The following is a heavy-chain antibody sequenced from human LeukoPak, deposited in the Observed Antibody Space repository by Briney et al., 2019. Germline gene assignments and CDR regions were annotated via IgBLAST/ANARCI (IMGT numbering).Heavy chain of an antibody. Sequence: GGSLRLSCAASGFTFSTYSMNWVRQAPGKGLEWVSYISSSSSTIYYADSVKGRSTISRDNAKNSLYLQMNSLRAEDTAVYYCARGSTYYDSSGQVPFDYWGQGTLVTISS. V-gene: IGHV3-48*01. CDR1: GFTFSTYS. J-gene: IGHJ4*02. D-gene: IGHD3-22*01. CDR2: ISSSSSTI. CDR3: ARGSTYYDSSGQVPFDY.